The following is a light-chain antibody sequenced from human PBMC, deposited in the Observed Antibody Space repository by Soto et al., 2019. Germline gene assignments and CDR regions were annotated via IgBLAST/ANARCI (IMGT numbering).Light chain of an antibody. Sequence: EIVMTQSPATLSVSPGERATLSCRASQSVSTNLAWYQQKPGQAPRLLIYGAYTRATGIPARFSVSGSGTEFTLTISSLQSEDFALYYCQQYNNWPLTFGGGTKVEI. CDR2: GAY. CDR3: QQYNNWPLT. J-gene: IGKJ4*01. CDR1: QSVSTN. V-gene: IGKV3-15*01.